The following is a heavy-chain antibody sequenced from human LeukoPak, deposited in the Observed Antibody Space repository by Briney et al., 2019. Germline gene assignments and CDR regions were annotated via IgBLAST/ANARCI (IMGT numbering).Heavy chain of an antibody. D-gene: IGHD1-20*01. Sequence: GGSLRLSCAASGFTFSTYNMNWVRQAPGKGLEWVSYISSSSSTIYYADSVKGRFTISRDNAKNSLYLQMNSLRAEDTAVYYCARGHNSTLPDWGQGSLVTVSS. CDR3: ARGHNSTLPD. V-gene: IGHV3-48*04. J-gene: IGHJ4*02. CDR1: GFTFSTYN. CDR2: ISSSSSTI.